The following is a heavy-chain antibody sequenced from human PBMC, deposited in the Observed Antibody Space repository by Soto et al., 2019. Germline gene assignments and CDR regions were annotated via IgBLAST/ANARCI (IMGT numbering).Heavy chain of an antibody. CDR3: ARVDFGGNSYYFDY. CDR1: GFTFSDYG. CDR2: VWFDGSIQ. D-gene: IGHD1-7*01. J-gene: IGHJ4*02. V-gene: IGHV3-33*01. Sequence: GGSMRLAGVASGFTFSDYGIHWVRQAPDKGLEWVAVVWFDGSIQYYGDSVKGRFTISRDNSNNTVDLQMNNLRAEDTAVYYCARVDFGGNSYYFDYWGQGTQVTVSS.